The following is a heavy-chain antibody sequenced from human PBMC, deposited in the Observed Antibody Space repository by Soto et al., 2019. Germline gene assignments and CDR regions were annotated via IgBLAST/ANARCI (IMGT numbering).Heavy chain of an antibody. CDR1: GFTFSSYG. Sequence: QVQLVESGGGVVQPGRSLRLSCAASGFTFSSYGMHWVRQAPGKGLEWVAVIWYDGSNKYYADSVKGRFTISRDNSKNTMYLQMNSLRAEDTAVYYCARVKYYYDSSGQLQTYYFDYWGQGTLVTVSS. CDR2: IWYDGSNK. J-gene: IGHJ4*02. V-gene: IGHV3-33*01. CDR3: ARVKYYYDSSGQLQTYYFDY. D-gene: IGHD3-22*01.